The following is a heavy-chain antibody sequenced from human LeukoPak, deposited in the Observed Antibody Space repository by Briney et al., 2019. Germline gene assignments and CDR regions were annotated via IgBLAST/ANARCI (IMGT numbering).Heavy chain of an antibody. CDR2: INPNSGGT. CDR3: ARGMVDYGDYGDFDY. V-gene: IGHV1-2*02. CDR1: GYTFTGYY. J-gene: IGHJ4*02. Sequence: ASVKVSCKASGYTFTGYYMHWVRQAPGQGLEWMGWINPNSGGTNYAQKFQGRVNMTRDTSISTAYMELSRVRSDDTAVYYCARGMVDYGDYGDFDYWGQGTLVTVSS. D-gene: IGHD4-17*01.